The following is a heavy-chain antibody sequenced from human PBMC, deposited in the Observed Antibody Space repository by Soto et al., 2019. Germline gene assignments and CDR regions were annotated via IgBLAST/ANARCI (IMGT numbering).Heavy chain of an antibody. CDR1: GGTFSNYP. J-gene: IGHJ4*02. Sequence: VQLVQSGAEVKKPGSSVKVSCKASGGTFSNYPFIWVRQAPGQGLDWMGGIIPIFGTTDYGQRFQGRVTITAEESTNTAYMELRSLRSDDTAVYYCARGLYCGGGCYSHFDYWGQGTLVTVSS. V-gene: IGHV1-69*01. CDR2: IIPIFGTT. CDR3: ARGLYCGGGCYSHFDY. D-gene: IGHD2-21*02.